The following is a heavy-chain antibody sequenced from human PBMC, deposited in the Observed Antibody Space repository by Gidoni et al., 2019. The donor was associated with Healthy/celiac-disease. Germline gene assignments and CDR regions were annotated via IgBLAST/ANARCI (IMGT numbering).Heavy chain of an antibody. Sequence: EVPLLESGGGVVQPGGSLKLSCAASGFTFSGSAMHWVRQASGKGREWVGRIRSKANRYATAYAASVKGRFTISRDDSKNTAYWQMNSLKTEDTAVYYCTSPGCSGGSCIDYWGQGTLVTVSS. V-gene: IGHV3-73*02. D-gene: IGHD2-15*01. J-gene: IGHJ4*02. CDR1: GFTFSGSA. CDR3: TSPGCSGGSCIDY. CDR2: IRSKANRYAT.